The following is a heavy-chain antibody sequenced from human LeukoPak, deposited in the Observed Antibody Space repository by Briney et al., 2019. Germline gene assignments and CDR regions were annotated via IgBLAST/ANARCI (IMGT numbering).Heavy chain of an antibody. CDR3: ARFMVRGVFGTPRYFDY. V-gene: IGHV3-30*03. CDR1: GFTFSSYG. Sequence: GGSLRLSCSASGFTFSSYGMHWVRQAPGKGLEWVAVISYDGSNKYYADSVKGRFTISRDNAKNSLYLQMNSLRAEDTAVYYCARFMVRGVFGTPRYFDYWGQGTLVTVSS. D-gene: IGHD3-10*01. J-gene: IGHJ4*02. CDR2: ISYDGSNK.